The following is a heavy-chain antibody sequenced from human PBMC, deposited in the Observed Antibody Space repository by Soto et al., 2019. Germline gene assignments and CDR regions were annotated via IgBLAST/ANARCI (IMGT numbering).Heavy chain of an antibody. Sequence: GGSMRLSCAASGFTFSSYWMSWVRQAPGKGLEWVANIKQDGSEKYYVDSVKGRFTISRDNAKNSLYLQMNSLRAEDTAVYYCARVKGYCSGGSCRPLVYWGQGPLVTVPS. CDR3: ARVKGYCSGGSCRPLVY. CDR2: IKQDGSEK. D-gene: IGHD2-15*01. J-gene: IGHJ4*02. V-gene: IGHV3-7*03. CDR1: GFTFSSYW.